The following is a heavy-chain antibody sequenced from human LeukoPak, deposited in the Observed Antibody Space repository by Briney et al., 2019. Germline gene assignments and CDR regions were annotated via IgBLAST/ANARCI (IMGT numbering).Heavy chain of an antibody. CDR2: IYTSGST. CDR1: GGSISSYY. Sequence: SETLSLTCTVSGGSISSYYWSWIRQPAGKGLEWIGRIYTSGSTNYNPSLKSRVTISVDTSKNQFSLKLSSVTAADTAVYYCARAPANWNDGGDYFDYWGQGTLVTVSS. CDR3: ARAPANWNDGGDYFDY. J-gene: IGHJ4*02. V-gene: IGHV4-4*07. D-gene: IGHD1-1*01.